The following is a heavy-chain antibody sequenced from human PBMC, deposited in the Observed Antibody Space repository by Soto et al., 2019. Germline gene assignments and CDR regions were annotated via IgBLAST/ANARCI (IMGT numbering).Heavy chain of an antibody. V-gene: IGHV1-69*13. CDR1: GGTFSSYA. Sequence: SVKVSCKASGGTFSSYAISWVRQAPGQGLEWMGGIIPIFGTANYAQKFQGRVTITADESTSTAYMELSSLRSEDTAVYYCACHLQLVRGYYYFYGMDVWGQGTTVTVSS. D-gene: IGHD6-6*01. CDR2: IIPIFGTA. CDR3: ACHLQLVRGYYYFYGMDV. J-gene: IGHJ6*02.